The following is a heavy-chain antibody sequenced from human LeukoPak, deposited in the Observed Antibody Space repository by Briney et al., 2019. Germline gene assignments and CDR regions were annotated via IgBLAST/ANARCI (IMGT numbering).Heavy chain of an antibody. CDR3: ARGNYYDSSGSSPDFDY. D-gene: IGHD3-22*01. J-gene: IGHJ4*02. CDR2: TYYRSKWYN. Sequence: SQTFSLTCAISGDSVSSNSAAWNWIRQSPSRGLEWLGRTYYRSKWYNDYAVSVKIRITINPDTSKNQFSLQLNSVPPEDTAVYYCARGNYYDSSGSSPDFDYWGQGTLVTVSS. V-gene: IGHV6-1*01. CDR1: GDSVSSNSAA.